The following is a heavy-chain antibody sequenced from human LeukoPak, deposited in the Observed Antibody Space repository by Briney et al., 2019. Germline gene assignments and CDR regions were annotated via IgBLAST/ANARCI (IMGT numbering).Heavy chain of an antibody. J-gene: IGHJ4*02. D-gene: IGHD2-2*01. V-gene: IGHV3-30*02. CDR2: IWYAGSNK. Sequence: TGGSLRLSCAASGFILSNYGMHWFRQAPGKGLEWVAFIWYAGSNKYYADSVKGRFTISRDNSRNTLYLQMNSLRADDTAVYYCAKDRCSSTSCSFDYWGQGTLVTVSS. CDR3: AKDRCSSTSCSFDY. CDR1: GFILSNYG.